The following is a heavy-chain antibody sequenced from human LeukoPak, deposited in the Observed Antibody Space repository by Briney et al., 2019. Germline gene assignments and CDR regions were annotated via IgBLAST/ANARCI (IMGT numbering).Heavy chain of an antibody. V-gene: IGHV3-23*01. J-gene: IGHJ4*02. CDR3: AKGVGSGWYYFDY. D-gene: IGHD6-19*01. CDR2: ISGSGDST. CDR1: GFTFSSYA. Sequence: QTGGSLRLSCAASGFTFSSYAMSWVRQAPGKGLEWVSVISGSGDSTYSANSVKGRFTISRDNSKNTLYLQMNRLRAEDTAVYYCAKGVGSGWYYFDYWGQGTLVTVSS.